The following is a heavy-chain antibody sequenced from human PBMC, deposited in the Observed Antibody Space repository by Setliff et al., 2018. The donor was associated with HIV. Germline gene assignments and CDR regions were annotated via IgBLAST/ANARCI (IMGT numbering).Heavy chain of an antibody. J-gene: IGHJ6*02. Sequence: VGSLRLSCAASGFSFSNYWMHWVRQAPGKGLVWVSRINSDGSSTSYADSVKGRFTNSRDNPKNMLYLQMNSLRGEDTAVYYCVRDITTCWDVWGQGTTVTVSS. CDR1: GFSFSNYW. CDR2: INSDGSST. V-gene: IGHV3-74*01. D-gene: IGHD1-20*01. CDR3: VRDITTCWDV.